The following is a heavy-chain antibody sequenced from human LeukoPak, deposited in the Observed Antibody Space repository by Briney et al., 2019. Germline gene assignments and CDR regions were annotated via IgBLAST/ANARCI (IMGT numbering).Heavy chain of an antibody. V-gene: IGHV3-15*01. J-gene: IGHJ6*03. CDR1: GFIFRNAW. Sequence: GGSLRLSCGASGFIFRNAWMTWVRQTPGKGLEWIGRIKSNIEGGTTDYAAPVKGRFTISRDDSKNTLYLQMNSLRAEDTGVFYCQKTLASYQYYMDAWGKGATVTFPS. CDR3: QKTLASYQYYMDA. CDR2: IKSNIEGGTT.